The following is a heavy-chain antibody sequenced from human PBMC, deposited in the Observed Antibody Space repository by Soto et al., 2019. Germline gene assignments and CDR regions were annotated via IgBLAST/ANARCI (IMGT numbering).Heavy chain of an antibody. CDR1: GFTFSSYG. Sequence: QVQLVESGGGVVQPGRSLRLSCAASGFTFSSYGMHWVRQAPGKGLEWVAVIWYDGSNKYYADSVKGRFTISRDNSKNTLYLQMNSLRAEDTAVYYCARDWHYDCWSGYFPTTIYYYGMDVWGQGTTVTVSS. D-gene: IGHD3-3*01. V-gene: IGHV3-33*01. CDR2: IWYDGSNK. J-gene: IGHJ6*02. CDR3: ARDWHYDCWSGYFPTTIYYYGMDV.